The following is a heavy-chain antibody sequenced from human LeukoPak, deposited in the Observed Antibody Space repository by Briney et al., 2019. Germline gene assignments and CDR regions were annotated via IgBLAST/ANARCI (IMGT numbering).Heavy chain of an antibody. V-gene: IGHV4-59*01. D-gene: IGHD1-26*01. CDR2: IYYSGST. J-gene: IGHJ4*02. Sequence: SETLSLTCTVSGGSISSYYWSWIRQPPGKGLEWIGYIYYSGSTNYNPSLKSRVTISVDTSKNQFSLKLSSVTAADTAVYYCARLGGIERELDYWAQGTLVTVSS. CDR1: GGSISSYY. CDR3: ARLGGIERELDY.